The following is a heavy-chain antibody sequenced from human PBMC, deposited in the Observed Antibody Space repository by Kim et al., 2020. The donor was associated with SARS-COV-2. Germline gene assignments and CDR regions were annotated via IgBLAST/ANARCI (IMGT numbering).Heavy chain of an antibody. J-gene: IGHJ6*02. CDR1: GFTFSSYW. Sequence: GGSLRLSCAASGFTFSSYWMSWVRQAPGKGLEWVANIKQDGSEKYYVDSVKGRFTISRDNAKNSLYLQMNSLRAEDTAVYYCARDLVWYYDILTSHYGMDVWGQGTTVTVSS. D-gene: IGHD3-9*01. CDR2: IKQDGSEK. V-gene: IGHV3-7*01. CDR3: ARDLVWYYDILTSHYGMDV.